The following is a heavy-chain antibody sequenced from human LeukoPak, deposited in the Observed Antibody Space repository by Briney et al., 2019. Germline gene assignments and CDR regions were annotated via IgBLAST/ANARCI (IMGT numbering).Heavy chain of an antibody. J-gene: IGHJ4*02. Sequence: SETLSLTCTVSGGSISSYYWSWIRQPPGKGLEWIGSIYYSGSTYYNPSLKSRVTISVDTSKNQFSLKLSSMTAADTAVYYCARLSHYYGSGSYYFDYWGQGTLVTVSS. D-gene: IGHD3-10*01. CDR1: GGSISSYY. V-gene: IGHV4-59*05. CDR2: IYYSGST. CDR3: ARLSHYYGSGSYYFDY.